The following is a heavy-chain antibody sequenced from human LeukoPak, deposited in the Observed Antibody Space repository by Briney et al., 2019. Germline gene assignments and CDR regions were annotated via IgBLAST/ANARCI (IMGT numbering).Heavy chain of an antibody. J-gene: IGHJ6*02. CDR2: ISSSGSTI. CDR3: ARERQQLGYYYGMDV. Sequence: GGSLRLSCAASGFTFSSYEMNWVRQAPGKGLEWVSYISSSGSTICYADSVKGRFTISRDNAKNSLYLQMNSLRAEDTAVYYCARERQQLGYYYGMDVWGQGTTVTVSS. CDR1: GFTFSSYE. V-gene: IGHV3-48*03. D-gene: IGHD6-13*01.